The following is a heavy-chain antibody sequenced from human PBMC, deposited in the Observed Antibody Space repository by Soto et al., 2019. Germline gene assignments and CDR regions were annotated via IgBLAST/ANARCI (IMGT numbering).Heavy chain of an antibody. CDR3: ARGWELPPYYYYYGMDV. J-gene: IGHJ6*02. D-gene: IGHD3-10*01. Sequence: QVQLVQSGAEVKKPGSSVKVSCKASGGTFSSYAISWVRQAPGQGLEWMGGIIPIFGTANYAQKFQGRVTITADESTSTAYMELSSLRSEDTAVYYWARGWELPPYYYYYGMDVWVHGTTVTVSS. V-gene: IGHV1-69*01. CDR2: IIPIFGTA. CDR1: GGTFSSYA.